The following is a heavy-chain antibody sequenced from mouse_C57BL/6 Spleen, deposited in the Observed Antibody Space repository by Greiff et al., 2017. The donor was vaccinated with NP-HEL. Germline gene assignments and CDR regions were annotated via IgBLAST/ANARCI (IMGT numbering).Heavy chain of an antibody. Sequence: EVKLMESGGGLVKPGGSLKLSCAASGFTFSSYAMSWVRQTPEKRLEWVATISDGGSYTYYPDNVKGRFTISRDNAKNNLYLQMSHLKSEDTAMYYCARDYYGSDYAMDYWGQGTSVTVSS. D-gene: IGHD1-1*01. CDR1: GFTFSSYA. CDR3: ARDYYGSDYAMDY. V-gene: IGHV5-4*01. CDR2: ISDGGSYT. J-gene: IGHJ4*01.